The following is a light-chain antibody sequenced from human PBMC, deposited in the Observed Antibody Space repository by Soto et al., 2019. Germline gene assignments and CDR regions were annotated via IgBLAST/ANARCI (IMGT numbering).Light chain of an antibody. V-gene: IGLV2-14*03. CDR2: DVS. CDR3: NSYTSRNLVL. CDR1: SSDVGGYNA. J-gene: IGLJ2*01. Sequence: QSALTQPASVSGSPGQSITISCTGTSSDVGGYNAVSWYQHHPGKAPKLMIYDVSNRPTGVSNRFSGSKSGNTASLTISGLQAEDEADYSCNSYTSRNLVLFGGGTKLTVL.